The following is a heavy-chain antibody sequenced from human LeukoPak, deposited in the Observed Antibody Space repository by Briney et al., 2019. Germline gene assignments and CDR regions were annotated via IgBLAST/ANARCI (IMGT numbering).Heavy chain of an antibody. CDR3: AKIATQWELDLSWYFDF. V-gene: IGHV3-30*18. Sequence: PGGSLRLSCAASGFTFNNYGMLWVRQAPGKGLEWVAVTSYDGSDKHHADPVKGRFTIARDNSKNTLYLQMNSLRTEDTAVYYCAKIATQWELDLSWYFDFWGRGTLVTVSS. D-gene: IGHD1-26*01. CDR2: TSYDGSDK. J-gene: IGHJ2*01. CDR1: GFTFNNYG.